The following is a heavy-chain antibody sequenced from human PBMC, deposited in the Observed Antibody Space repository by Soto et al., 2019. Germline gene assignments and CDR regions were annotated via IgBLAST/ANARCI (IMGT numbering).Heavy chain of an antibody. CDR2: TSSDGSKK. V-gene: IGHV3-30*04. D-gene: IGHD6-19*01. CDR3: ARAEYTSGWYFMGMDY. Sequence: QVQLVESGGGVVQPGTSLRLSCAASGFTLSSFARHWVRQAPGKGLEWVAVTSSDGSKKYYADSVKGRFTISRDNSKNTQYLQMNSLRADDPAVFYCARAEYTSGWYFMGMDYWGQGTLVTVSS. J-gene: IGHJ4*02. CDR1: GFTLSSFA.